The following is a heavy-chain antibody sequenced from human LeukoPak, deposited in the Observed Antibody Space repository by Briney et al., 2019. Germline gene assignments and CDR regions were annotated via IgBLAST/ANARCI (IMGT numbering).Heavy chain of an antibody. CDR3: ARARKSYYYDSSGYVFDY. J-gene: IGHJ4*02. CDR1: GGSISSYY. V-gene: IGHV4-59*01. Sequence: SETLSLTCTVSGGSISSYYWSWIRQPPGKGLEWIGYIYYSGSTNYNPSLKSRVTISADTSKNQFSLKLSSVTAADTAVYYCARARKSYYYDSSGYVFDYWGQGTLVTVSS. D-gene: IGHD3-22*01. CDR2: IYYSGST.